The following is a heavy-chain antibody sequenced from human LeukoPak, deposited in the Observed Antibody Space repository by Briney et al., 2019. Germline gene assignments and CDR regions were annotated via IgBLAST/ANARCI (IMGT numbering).Heavy chain of an antibody. Sequence: SETLSLTCTVSGGSISSYYWSWIRQPPGKGLEWIGNIYYSGSTNYNPSLKSRVTISVDTSKNQFSLKLSSVTAADTAVYYCARDKGYYDILTGYYPKYWYFDLWGRGTLVTVSS. CDR3: ARDKGYYDILTGYYPKYWYFDL. D-gene: IGHD3-9*01. V-gene: IGHV4-59*01. CDR1: GGSISSYY. J-gene: IGHJ2*01. CDR2: IYYSGST.